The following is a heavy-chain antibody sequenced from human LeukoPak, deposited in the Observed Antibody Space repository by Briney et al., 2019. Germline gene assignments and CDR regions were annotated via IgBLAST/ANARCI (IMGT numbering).Heavy chain of an antibody. Sequence: PGGSLRLSCAASGFTFTYAWMSWVRQAPGKGLEWVGRIKSETDGGTTAYGSPVKGRFTISRDDSKKTLFLQINTLKTEDTAIYYCTISGSRIDYWGQGTLVTVSS. V-gene: IGHV3-15*01. CDR3: TISGSRIDY. CDR1: GFTFTYAW. J-gene: IGHJ4*02. CDR2: IKSETDGGTT. D-gene: IGHD1-26*01.